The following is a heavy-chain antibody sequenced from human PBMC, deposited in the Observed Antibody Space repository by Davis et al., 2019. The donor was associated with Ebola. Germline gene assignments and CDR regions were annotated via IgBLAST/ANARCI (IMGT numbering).Heavy chain of an antibody. D-gene: IGHD3-3*01. CDR3: ARDLRFLEWSEKYYFDY. Sequence: GESLKISCAASGFTFSSYGMHWVRQAPGKGLEWVAVISYDGSNKYYADSVKGRFTISRDNSKNTLYLQMNSLRAEDTAVYYCARDLRFLEWSEKYYFDYWGQGTLVTVSS. J-gene: IGHJ4*02. V-gene: IGHV3-30*03. CDR1: GFTFSSYG. CDR2: ISYDGSNK.